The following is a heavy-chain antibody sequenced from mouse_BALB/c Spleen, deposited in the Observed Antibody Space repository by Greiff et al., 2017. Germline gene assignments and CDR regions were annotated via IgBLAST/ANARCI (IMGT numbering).Heavy chain of an antibody. CDR1: GYTFTSYW. D-gene: IGHD2-4*01. J-gene: IGHJ3*01. CDR2: IYPGNSDT. Sequence: EVQLQQSGTVLARPGASVKMSCKASGYTFTSYWMHWVKQRPGQGLEWIGAIYPGNSDTSYNQKFKGKAKLTAVTSTSTAYMELSSLTNEDSAVYYCSIYYDYETWFAYWGQGTLVTVSA. V-gene: IGHV1-5*01. CDR3: SIYYDYETWFAY.